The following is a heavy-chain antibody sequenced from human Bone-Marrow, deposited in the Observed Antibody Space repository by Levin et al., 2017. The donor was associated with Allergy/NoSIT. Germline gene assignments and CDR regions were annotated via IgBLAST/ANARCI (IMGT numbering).Heavy chain of an antibody. CDR2: IYYSGST. CDR1: GGSVSSGSYY. J-gene: IGHJ4*02. Sequence: PSETLSLTCTVSGGSVSSGSYYWSWIRQPPGKGLEWIGYIYYSGSTNYNPSLKSRVTISVDTSKNQFSLKLSSVTAADTAVYYCARDGSRGGLNYWGQGTLVTVSS. V-gene: IGHV4-61*01. D-gene: IGHD2-2*01. CDR3: ARDGSRGGLNY.